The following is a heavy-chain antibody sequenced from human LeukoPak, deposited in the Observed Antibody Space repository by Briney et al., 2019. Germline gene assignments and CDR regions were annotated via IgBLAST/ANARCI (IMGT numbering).Heavy chain of an antibody. CDR1: GFTFSSDA. V-gene: IGHV3-23*01. CDR2: ITDSDDTT. Sequence: PGGSLRLSCAASGFTFSSDAMTWVRQAPGEGLEWVSTITDSDDTTYYADFVKGRFTISRDYSKNTVHLQLNNLRAEDTAMYYCAKGPQLYSGYHPDYWGQGTLVTVSS. D-gene: IGHD5-12*01. J-gene: IGHJ4*02. CDR3: AKGPQLYSGYHPDY.